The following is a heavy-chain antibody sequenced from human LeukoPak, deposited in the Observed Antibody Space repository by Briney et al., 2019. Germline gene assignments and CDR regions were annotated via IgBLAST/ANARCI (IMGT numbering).Heavy chain of an antibody. Sequence: SQTLSLTCAISGDSVSSNRAAWNWIRQSPSRGLEWLGRTYYRSKWYNDYALSVKSRVTINPDTSKNQFSLKLSSVTAADTAVYYCARDGSGSYLVGALDYWGQGTLVTVSS. CDR2: TYYRSKWYN. CDR1: GDSVSSNRAA. CDR3: ARDGSGSYLVGALDY. J-gene: IGHJ4*02. D-gene: IGHD3-10*01. V-gene: IGHV6-1*01.